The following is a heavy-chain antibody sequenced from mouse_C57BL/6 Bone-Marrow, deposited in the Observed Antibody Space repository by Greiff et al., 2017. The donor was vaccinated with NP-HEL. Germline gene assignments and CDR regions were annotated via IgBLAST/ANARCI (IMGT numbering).Heavy chain of an antibody. CDR3: AREDYYGSSSYYYAMDY. CDR1: GYTFTSYW. D-gene: IGHD1-1*01. J-gene: IGHJ4*01. Sequence: VQLQQSGAELVKPGASVKLSCKASGYTFTSYWMQWVKQRPGQGLEWIGEIDPSDSYTNYNQKFKGKATLTVDTSSSTAYMQLSSLTSEDSAVYYCAREDYYGSSSYYYAMDYWGQGTSVTVSS. V-gene: IGHV1-50*01. CDR2: IDPSDSYT.